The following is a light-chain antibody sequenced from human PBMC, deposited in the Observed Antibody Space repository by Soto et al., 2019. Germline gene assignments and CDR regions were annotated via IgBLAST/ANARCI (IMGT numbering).Light chain of an antibody. J-gene: IGLJ1*01. CDR2: EVS. CDR3: SSYTSSSTLYV. Sequence: QSVLTQPASVSGSPGQSITISCTGTSSDVGGYNYVSWYQQHPGKAPKLMIYEVSNRPSGVSNRFSGSKSGNTASLTISGLQAEAEADYYCSSYTSSSTLYVFGTGTKVTGL. CDR1: SSDVGGYNY. V-gene: IGLV2-14*01.